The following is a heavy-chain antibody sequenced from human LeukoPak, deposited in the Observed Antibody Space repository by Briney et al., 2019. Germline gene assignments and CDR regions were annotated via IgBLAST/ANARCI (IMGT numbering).Heavy chain of an antibody. CDR2: INPSGGST. J-gene: IGHJ3*02. Sequence: ASVKVSCKASGYTFTSYYMHWVRQAPGQGLGWMGIINPSGGSTSYAQKFQGRVTMTRDMSTSTVYMELSSLRSEDTAVYYCAREYSSYSPPGAFDIWGQGTMVTVSS. CDR1: GYTFTSYY. D-gene: IGHD6-6*01. V-gene: IGHV1-46*01. CDR3: AREYSSYSPPGAFDI.